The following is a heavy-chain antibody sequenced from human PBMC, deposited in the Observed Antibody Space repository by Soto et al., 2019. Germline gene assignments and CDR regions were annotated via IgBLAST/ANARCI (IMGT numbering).Heavy chain of an antibody. Sequence: QVQLVQSGAAVKKPGSSVKVSCKASGGTFSSYAISWVRQAPGQGLEWRGGIIPIFGTANYAQKFQGRVTITADESTSTAYMELSSLRSEYTAVYYCARSVSFRYQLLKRGMDVWGQGTKVTVSS. CDR2: IIPIFGTA. CDR1: GGTFSSYA. V-gene: IGHV1-69*01. J-gene: IGHJ6*02. D-gene: IGHD2-2*01. CDR3: ARSVSFRYQLLKRGMDV.